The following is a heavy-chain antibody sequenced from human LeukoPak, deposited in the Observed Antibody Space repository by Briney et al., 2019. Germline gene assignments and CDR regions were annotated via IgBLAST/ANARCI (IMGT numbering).Heavy chain of an antibody. CDR1: GYTFTSYG. Sequence: GASVKVSCKASGYTFTSYGISWVRQAPGQGLEWMGWISAYNGNTNYAQKLQGRVTMTTDTSTSTAYMELRSLRSDDTAVYYCARDPGIAVAGTQFDPWGQGTLVTVSS. V-gene: IGHV1-18*01. CDR2: ISAYNGNT. J-gene: IGHJ5*02. D-gene: IGHD6-19*01. CDR3: ARDPGIAVAGTQFDP.